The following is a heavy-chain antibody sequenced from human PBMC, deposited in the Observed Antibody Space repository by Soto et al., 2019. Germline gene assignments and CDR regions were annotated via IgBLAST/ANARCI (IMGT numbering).Heavy chain of an antibody. CDR2: IIPIFGTA. Sequence: QVQLVQSGAEVKKPGSSVKVSCKASGGTFSSYAISWVRQAPGQGLEWMGGIIPIFGTANYAQKFQGRVTITADKSTSTAYMELSSLRSEDTAVYYCARVESHWRSLQLAGVWFDPWGQGTLVTVSS. J-gene: IGHJ5*02. CDR1: GGTFSSYA. V-gene: IGHV1-69*06. CDR3: ARVESHWRSLQLAGVWFDP. D-gene: IGHD5-12*01.